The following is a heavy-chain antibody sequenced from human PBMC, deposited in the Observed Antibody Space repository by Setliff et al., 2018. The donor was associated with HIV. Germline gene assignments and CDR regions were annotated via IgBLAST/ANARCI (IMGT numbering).Heavy chain of an antibody. CDR1: GFSFSSYA. CDR2: IYDDGST. Sequence: GGSLRLSCAASGFSFSSYAMNWVRQAPGKGLEWVSFIYDDGSTYYADSVKGRFTVSRDESKNTLFLQMNSLRVEDTAVYYCARGHYGAWGQGTLVTVSS. D-gene: IGHD4-17*01. CDR3: ARGHYGA. J-gene: IGHJ4*02. V-gene: IGHV3-53*01.